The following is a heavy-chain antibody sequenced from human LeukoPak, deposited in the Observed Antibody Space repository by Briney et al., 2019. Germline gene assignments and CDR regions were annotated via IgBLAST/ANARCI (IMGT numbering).Heavy chain of an antibody. CDR3: ARGLYYYDSSGYYGY. V-gene: IGHV3-74*01. D-gene: IGHD3-22*01. Sequence: GGSLRLSCAASGFTFSSYWMHWVRQAPGKGLVWVSRINSDGSSTSYADSVKGRFTISRDNAKNTLYLQMNSLRAEDTAVYYCARGLYYYDSSGYYGYWGQGTLVTVSS. J-gene: IGHJ4*02. CDR2: INSDGSST. CDR1: GFTFSSYW.